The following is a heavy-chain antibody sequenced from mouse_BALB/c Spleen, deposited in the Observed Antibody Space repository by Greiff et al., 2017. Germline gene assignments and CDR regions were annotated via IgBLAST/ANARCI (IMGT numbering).Heavy chain of an antibody. CDR3: AAEVRGAMDY. CDR2: ISSGGSYT. CDR1: GFTFSSYA. D-gene: IGHD2-14*01. V-gene: IGHV5-9-4*01. J-gene: IGHJ4*01. Sequence: DVMLVESGGGLVKPGGSLKLSCAASGFTFSSYAMSWVRQSPEKRLEWVAEISSGGSYTYYPDTVTGRFTISRDNAKNTLYLEMSSLRSEDTAMYYCAAEVRGAMDYWGQGTSVTVSS.